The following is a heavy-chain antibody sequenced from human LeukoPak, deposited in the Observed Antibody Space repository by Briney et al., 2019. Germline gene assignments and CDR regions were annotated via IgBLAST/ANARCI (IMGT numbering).Heavy chain of an antibody. CDR2: IYHSGST. D-gene: IGHD3-16*02. Sequence: KPSETLSLTCAVSGYSISSGYYWGWIRQPPGKGLEWIGSIYHSGSTYYNPSLKSRVTISVDTSKNQFSLKLSSVTAADTAVYYCARKHITYDYVWGSYRRVFDYWGQGTLVTVSS. CDR1: GYSISSGYY. V-gene: IGHV4-38-2*01. CDR3: ARKHITYDYVWGSYRRVFDY. J-gene: IGHJ4*02.